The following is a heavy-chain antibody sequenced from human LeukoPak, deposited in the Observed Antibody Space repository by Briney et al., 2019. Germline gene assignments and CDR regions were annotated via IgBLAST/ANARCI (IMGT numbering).Heavy chain of an antibody. CDR3: ARHSDSSGYWNFDY. D-gene: IGHD3-22*01. Sequence: PSETLSLTCTVSGGSISSGGYYWSWIRQHPGKGLEWIGYIYYSGSTYYNPSLKSRVTISVDTSKNQFSLKLSSVTAADTAVYFCARHSDSSGYWNFDYWGQGTLVTVSS. CDR2: IYYSGST. CDR1: GGSISSGGYY. V-gene: IGHV4-31*03. J-gene: IGHJ4*02.